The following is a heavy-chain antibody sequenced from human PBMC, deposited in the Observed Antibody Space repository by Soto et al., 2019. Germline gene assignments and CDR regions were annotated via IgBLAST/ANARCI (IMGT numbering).Heavy chain of an antibody. CDR1: GYTFTSYG. J-gene: IGHJ4*02. Sequence: QVQLVQSGAEVKKPGASVKVSCKASGYTFTSYGISWVRQAPGQGLEWMGWISAYNGNTNYAQKLQGRVTMTTDTSTITAYMEMRSLRSDDTAVYYCARAFEAVAQQGQSDYWGQGTLVTVSS. CDR2: ISAYNGNT. CDR3: ARAFEAVAQQGQSDY. V-gene: IGHV1-18*01. D-gene: IGHD6-19*01.